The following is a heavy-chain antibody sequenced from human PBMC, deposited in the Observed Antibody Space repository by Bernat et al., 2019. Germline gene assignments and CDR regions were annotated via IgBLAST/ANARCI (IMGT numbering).Heavy chain of an antibody. CDR3: ARDRGQWLVRHYFDY. CDR1: GFTFSDYA. CDR2: LSLDGGIE. J-gene: IGHJ4*02. D-gene: IGHD6-19*01. Sequence: VQLVESGGGLVQPGGSLRLSCTTSGFTFSDYAMHWVRQAPGKGLEWVALLSLDGGIEYYADSVRGRFTISRDNSKNTLYMQLNALRIEDTAVYYCARDRGQWLVRHYFDYWGQGTLVAVSS. V-gene: IGHV3-30*01.